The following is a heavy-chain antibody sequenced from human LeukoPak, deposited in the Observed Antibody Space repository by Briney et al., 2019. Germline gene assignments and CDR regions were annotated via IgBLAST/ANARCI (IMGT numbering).Heavy chain of an antibody. D-gene: IGHD3-22*01. CDR3: ARGGTYYYDSSGYYPDY. J-gene: IGHJ4*02. V-gene: IGHV4-59*01. CDR1: GGSISSYY. Sequence: SETLSLTCTVSGGSISSYYWSWIRQPPGKGLEWIGYIYYSGSTNYNPSLKSRVTISVDTSKNQFSVKLSSVTAADTAVYYCARGGTYYYDSSGYYPDYWGQGTLVTVSS. CDR2: IYYSGST.